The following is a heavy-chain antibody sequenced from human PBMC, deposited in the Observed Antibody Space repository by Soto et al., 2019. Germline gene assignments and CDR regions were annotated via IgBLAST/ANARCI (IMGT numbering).Heavy chain of an antibody. V-gene: IGHV3-23*01. CDR3: AKEKAYSSGWDGMDV. D-gene: IGHD6-19*01. Sequence: GGSLRLSCAASGFTFGSYAMSWVRQAPGKGLEWVSAITGGGDNTYYADSVEGRFTISRDNSKNTLYLQMNSLRAEDTAVYYCAKEKAYSSGWDGMDVWGQGTAVTVSS. CDR1: GFTFGSYA. CDR2: ITGGGDNT. J-gene: IGHJ6*02.